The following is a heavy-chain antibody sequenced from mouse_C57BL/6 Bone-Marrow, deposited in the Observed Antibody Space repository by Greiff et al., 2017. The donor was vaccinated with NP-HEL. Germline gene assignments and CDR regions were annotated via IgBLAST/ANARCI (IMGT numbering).Heavy chain of an antibody. J-gene: IGHJ3*01. Sequence: QVQLQQSGPELVKPGASVKISCKASGYTFTDYYINWVKQRPGQGLEWIGWIFPGSGSTYYNEKFKGKATLTVDKSSSTAYMLLSSLTSEDSAVYFCARSTGLRVRGAWFAYWGQGTLVTVSA. V-gene: IGHV1-75*01. CDR1: GYTFTDYY. CDR2: IFPGSGST. D-gene: IGHD3-2*02. CDR3: ARSTGLRVRGAWFAY.